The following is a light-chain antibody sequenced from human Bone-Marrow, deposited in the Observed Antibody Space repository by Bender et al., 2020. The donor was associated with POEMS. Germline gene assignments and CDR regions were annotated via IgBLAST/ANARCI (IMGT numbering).Light chain of an antibody. Sequence: QSALTQPASVSGSPGQSITISCTGTSSDVGGYNYVSWYQHHPGKAPKLMIYDVSQRPSGVPDRFSGSKSGNTASLTISGLQAEDEADFYCCSYADNSVWVFGGGTKLTVL. V-gene: IGLV2-23*02. CDR1: SSDVGGYNY. CDR2: DVS. J-gene: IGLJ3*02. CDR3: CSYADNSVWV.